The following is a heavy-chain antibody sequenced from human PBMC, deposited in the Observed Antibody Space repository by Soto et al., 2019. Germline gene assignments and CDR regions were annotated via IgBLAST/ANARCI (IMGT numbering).Heavy chain of an antibody. CDR3: ARDRVAGIWGDAFDI. Sequence: ASVKVSCKASGYTFTSYGIDWVRQAPGQGLEWMGWISAYNGDTNYAQKVHGRVTMTTDTSTGTAYMELRSLRSDDTAVYYCARDRVAGIWGDAFDIWGQGTMVTVSS. D-gene: IGHD3-16*01. CDR1: GYTFTSYG. CDR2: ISAYNGDT. J-gene: IGHJ3*02. V-gene: IGHV1-18*01.